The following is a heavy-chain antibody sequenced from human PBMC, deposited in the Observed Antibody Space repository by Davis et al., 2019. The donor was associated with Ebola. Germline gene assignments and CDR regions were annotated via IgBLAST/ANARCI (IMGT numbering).Heavy chain of an antibody. J-gene: IGHJ4*02. Sequence: MPGGSLRLSCTVSGGSISGFYCSWLRQPPGKGLEWIGYVYYSGSTKYNPSLNSRVTTSVDRPKNQFSLKLSSVTAADTAVYYCAAHFGGHFDFWGQGILVTVSS. CDR3: AAHFGGHFDF. V-gene: IGHV4-59*01. CDR2: VYYSGST. CDR1: GGSISGFY. D-gene: IGHD3-10*01.